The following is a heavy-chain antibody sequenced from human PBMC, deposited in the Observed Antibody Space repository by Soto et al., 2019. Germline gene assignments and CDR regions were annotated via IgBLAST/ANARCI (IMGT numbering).Heavy chain of an antibody. CDR1: GFTVSSNY. V-gene: IGHV3-53*01. D-gene: IGHD3-22*01. Sequence: EVQLVESGGGLIQPGGSLRLSCAASGFTVSSNYMSWVRQAPGKGLEWVSVIYSGGTTYYADSVKGRFTISRDNSKNTVYLQMNSLRAEDTAVYYCARARGYYDSSGYSGYYFDYWGQGTLVTVSS. CDR3: ARARGYYDSSGYSGYYFDY. CDR2: IYSGGTT. J-gene: IGHJ4*02.